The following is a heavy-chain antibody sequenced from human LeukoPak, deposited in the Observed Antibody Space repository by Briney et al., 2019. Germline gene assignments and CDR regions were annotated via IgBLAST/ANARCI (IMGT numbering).Heavy chain of an antibody. CDR3: ARGDGSGSYNWFDP. Sequence: SQTLSLTCAVSGGSISSGGYSWSWIRQPPGKGLEWIGYIYHSGSTYYNPSLKSRVTISVDRSKNQFSPKLSSVTAADTAVYYCARGDGSGSYNWFDPWGQGTLVTVSS. CDR2: IYHSGST. J-gene: IGHJ5*02. V-gene: IGHV4-30-2*01. D-gene: IGHD3-10*01. CDR1: GGSISSGGYS.